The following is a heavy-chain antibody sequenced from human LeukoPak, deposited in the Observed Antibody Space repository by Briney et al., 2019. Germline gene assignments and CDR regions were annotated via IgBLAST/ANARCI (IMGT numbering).Heavy chain of an antibody. D-gene: IGHD5-12*01. Sequence: ASVKVSCKASGYTFTDYYMHWVRQAPGQGLEWMGWINPNSGGTNYAQKFQGRVTVTRDTSISTAYMELSRLRSDATAVYYCARGRGYSGYETNWYFDLWGRGALVTVSS. J-gene: IGHJ2*01. V-gene: IGHV1-2*02. CDR3: ARGRGYSGYETNWYFDL. CDR2: INPNSGGT. CDR1: GYTFTDYY.